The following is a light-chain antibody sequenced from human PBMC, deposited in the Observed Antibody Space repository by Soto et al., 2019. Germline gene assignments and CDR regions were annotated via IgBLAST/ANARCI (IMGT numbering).Light chain of an antibody. CDR2: GAS. CDR3: QQSSGTPRT. J-gene: IGKJ1*01. V-gene: IGKV1-39*01. CDR1: QSITTY. Sequence: DIQMTQSPSSLSASIGDRVTLICRASQSITTYLNWYQQKPGTAPKLLIYGASRLHSGVPSRFSGSGSGSDFTLTITDLQPEDFATYYCQQSSGTPRTFGQGTKVDIK.